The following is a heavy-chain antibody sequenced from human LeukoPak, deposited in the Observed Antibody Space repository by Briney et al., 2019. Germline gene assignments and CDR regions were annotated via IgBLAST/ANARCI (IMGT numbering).Heavy chain of an antibody. CDR3: ARLYSGYDQSFDY. V-gene: IGHV3-38-3*01. D-gene: IGHD5-12*01. CDR2: ISGGGT. Sequence: GGSLRLSRAASGFTISSNEMSWVRQAPGKGLEWVSSISGGGTYYADSRKGRFTISRDNSKNTLHLQMNSLRAEDTAVYYCARLYSGYDQSFDYWGQGTLVTVSS. CDR1: GFTISSNE. J-gene: IGHJ4*02.